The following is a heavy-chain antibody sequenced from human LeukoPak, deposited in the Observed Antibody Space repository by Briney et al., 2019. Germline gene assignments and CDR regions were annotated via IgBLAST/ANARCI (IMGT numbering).Heavy chain of an antibody. D-gene: IGHD3-22*01. CDR3: ARAPKYYYDSSFDY. V-gene: IGHV1-8*01. CDR1: GYTFTSYD. J-gene: IGHJ4*02. Sequence: GASVKVSCKASGYTFTSYDINWVRQATGQGLEWMGWMNPNSGNTGYAQKFQGRVTMTRNTSISTAYMELSSLRSEDTAVYYCARAPKYYYDSSFDYWGQGTLVTVSS. CDR2: MNPNSGNT.